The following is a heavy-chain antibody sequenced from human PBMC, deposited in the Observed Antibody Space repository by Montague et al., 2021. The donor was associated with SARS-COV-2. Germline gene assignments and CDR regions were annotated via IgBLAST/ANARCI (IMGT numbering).Heavy chain of an antibody. Sequence: SETLSLTCTVSGATISSYYWSWIRQPPGKGLEWIGYMSYSGSATYNPSLESRVAISRDTSKNQFSLTLISATAADTAIYYCARPSDPSCFVSTGYYGAFDVWGQGTKVIVSS. CDR3: ARPSDPSCFVSTGYYGAFDV. D-gene: IGHD3-22*01. CDR1: GATISSYY. V-gene: IGHV4-59*01. CDR2: MSYSGSA. J-gene: IGHJ3*01.